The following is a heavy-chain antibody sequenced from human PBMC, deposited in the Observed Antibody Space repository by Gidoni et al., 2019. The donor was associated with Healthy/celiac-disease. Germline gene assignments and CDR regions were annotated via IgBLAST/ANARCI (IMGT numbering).Heavy chain of an antibody. CDR1: GFTFSSYA. D-gene: IGHD3-10*01. Sequence: EVQLLESGGGLVQPGGSLRLSCAASGFTFSSYAMSWVRQAPGKGLGWVSAISGSGGSTYYADSVKGRFTISRDNSKNTLYLQMNSLRAEDTAVYYCAKDGLWFGEPHPRVYGMDVWGQGTTVTVSS. CDR2: ISGSGGST. J-gene: IGHJ6*02. V-gene: IGHV3-23*01. CDR3: AKDGLWFGEPHPRVYGMDV.